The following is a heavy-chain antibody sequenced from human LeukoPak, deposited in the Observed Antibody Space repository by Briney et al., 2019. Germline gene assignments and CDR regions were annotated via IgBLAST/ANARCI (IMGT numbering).Heavy chain of an antibody. J-gene: IGHJ3*02. V-gene: IGHV4-59*08. CDR2: IYYSGST. CDR1: GGSISSYY. Sequence: SETLSLTCTVSGGSISSYYWSWIRQPPGKGLEWIGYIYYSGSTNYNPSLKSRVTISVDTSKNQFSLKLSSVTAADTAVYSCGRHGRSPRAFDNWGQGTMVTVSS. CDR3: GRHGRSPRAFDN.